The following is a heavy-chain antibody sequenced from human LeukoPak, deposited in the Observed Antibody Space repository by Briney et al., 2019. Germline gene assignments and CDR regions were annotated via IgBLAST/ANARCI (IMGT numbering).Heavy chain of an antibody. D-gene: IGHD1-26*01. Sequence: GGSLRLSCAASAFTFNTYWMHWVRQVPGRGLEWVSRINGDGSSTNYADSVKGRFTISRDNAKDTLYLHMNSLTAEDTAVYYCARGAKWAYYFDYWGQGALVTVSS. CDR2: INGDGSST. V-gene: IGHV3-74*01. J-gene: IGHJ4*02. CDR3: ARGAKWAYYFDY. CDR1: AFTFNTYW.